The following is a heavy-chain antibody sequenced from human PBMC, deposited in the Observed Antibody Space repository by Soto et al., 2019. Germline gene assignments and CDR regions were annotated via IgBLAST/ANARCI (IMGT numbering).Heavy chain of an antibody. Sequence: ASVKVSCKVSGYTLTELSMHWVRQAPGKGLEWMGGFDPEDGETIYAQKFQGRVTMTEDTSIDTAYMELSSLRSEDTAVYYCATGSVAGTWYYYGMDVWGQGTTVTVSS. CDR3: ATGSVAGTWYYYGMDV. CDR1: GYTLTELS. J-gene: IGHJ6*02. V-gene: IGHV1-24*01. D-gene: IGHD6-19*01. CDR2: FDPEDGET.